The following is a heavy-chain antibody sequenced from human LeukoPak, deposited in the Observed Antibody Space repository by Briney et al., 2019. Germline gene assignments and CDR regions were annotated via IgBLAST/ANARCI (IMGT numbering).Heavy chain of an antibody. D-gene: IGHD2-21*02. CDR2: IYYSGST. CDR1: GGSISSYY. J-gene: IGHJ6*02. V-gene: IGHV4-59*01. CDR3: ARDRGDPFADYGMDV. Sequence: SETLSLTCTVSGGSISSYYWSWIRQPPGKGLEWIGYIYYSGSTNYNPSLKSRVTISVDTSKDQFSLKLSSVTAADTAVYYCARDRGDPFADYGMDVWGQGTTVTVS.